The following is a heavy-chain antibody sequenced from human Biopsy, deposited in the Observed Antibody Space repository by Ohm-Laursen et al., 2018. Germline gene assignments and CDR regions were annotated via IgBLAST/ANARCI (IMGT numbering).Heavy chain of an antibody. CDR3: ALAAAQTVTHFDY. D-gene: IGHD4-17*01. CDR1: GFTFSSYA. J-gene: IGHJ4*02. Sequence: SLRLSCTASGFTFSSYAMTWFRQAPGKGLEWVSTISGNSDITYDTDSVKGRFTISRDNSKNTLYLQMNSLRADDTAVYYCALAAAQTVTHFDYWGQGTLVTVSP. V-gene: IGHV3-23*01. CDR2: ISGNSDIT.